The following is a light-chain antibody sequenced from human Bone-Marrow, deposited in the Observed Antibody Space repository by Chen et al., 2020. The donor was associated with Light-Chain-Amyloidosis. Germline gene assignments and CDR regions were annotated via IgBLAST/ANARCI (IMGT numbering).Light chain of an antibody. Sequence: SYVLTQPSSVSVAPGQTATISCGGHNIGSTSVHWYQQTPGHAPLLVVYDDSDRPSGIPERLAGSNSGNTATLTSSRVEAGDEADYYCQVWDRSSDRPVFGRGTKLTVL. CDR2: DDS. CDR3: QVWDRSSDRPV. V-gene: IGLV3-21*02. J-gene: IGLJ3*02. CDR1: NIGSTS.